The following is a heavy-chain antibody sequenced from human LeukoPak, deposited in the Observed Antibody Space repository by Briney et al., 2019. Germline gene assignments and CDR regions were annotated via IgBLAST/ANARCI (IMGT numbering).Heavy chain of an antibody. CDR2: INHSGST. J-gene: IGHJ4*02. CDR1: GGSFSGYY. D-gene: IGHD3-3*01. CDR3: ASTYLNYPPLFD. Sequence: SETLSLTCAVYGGSFSGYYWSWIRQPPGKGLEWIGEINHSGSTNYNPSLKSRVTISVDTSKNQFSLKLSSVTAADTAVYYCASTYLNYPPLFDWGQGTLVTVSS. V-gene: IGHV4-34*01.